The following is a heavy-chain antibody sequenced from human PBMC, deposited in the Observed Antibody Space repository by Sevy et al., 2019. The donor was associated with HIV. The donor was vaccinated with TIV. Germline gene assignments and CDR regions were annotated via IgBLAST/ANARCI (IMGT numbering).Heavy chain of an antibody. CDR2: INHSGST. Sequence: SETLSLTCAVYGGSFSGYYWSWIRQPPWKGLEWIGEINHSGSTNYNPSLKSRVTISVDTSKNQFSLKLSSVTAADTAVYYCARFLAVAGSAFDIWGQGTMVTVSS. V-gene: IGHV4-34*01. CDR1: GGSFSGYY. D-gene: IGHD6-19*01. J-gene: IGHJ3*02. CDR3: ARFLAVAGSAFDI.